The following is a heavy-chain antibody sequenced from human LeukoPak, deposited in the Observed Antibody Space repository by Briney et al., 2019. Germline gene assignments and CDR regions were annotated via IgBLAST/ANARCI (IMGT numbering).Heavy chain of an antibody. CDR3: ARSRSSGHRYLDY. Sequence: PSETLSLTCAVSGGSISSSNWWSWVRQPPGKGLEWIGEIYHSGSTNYNPSLKSRVTISVDKSKNQFSLKLSSVTAADTAVYYCARSRSSGHRYLDYWGQGTLVTVSS. CDR1: GGSISSSNW. J-gene: IGHJ4*02. V-gene: IGHV4-4*02. CDR2: IYHSGST. D-gene: IGHD3-22*01.